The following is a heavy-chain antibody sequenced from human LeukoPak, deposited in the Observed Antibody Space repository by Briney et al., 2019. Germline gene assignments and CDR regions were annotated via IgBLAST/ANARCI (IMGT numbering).Heavy chain of an antibody. CDR1: GYTFTSYG. J-gene: IGHJ6*03. V-gene: IGHV1-18*01. CDR3: ARARLSSGWYSTADYYYYMDV. Sequence: ASVKVSCKASGYTFTSYGISWVRQAPGQGLEWMGWISAYNGNTNYAQKLQGRVTMTTDTSTSTAYMELRSLRSEDTAVYYCARARLSSGWYSTADYYYYMDVWGKGTTVTVSS. CDR2: ISAYNGNT. D-gene: IGHD6-19*01.